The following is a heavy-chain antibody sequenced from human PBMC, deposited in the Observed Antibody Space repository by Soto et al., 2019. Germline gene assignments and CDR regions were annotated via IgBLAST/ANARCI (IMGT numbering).Heavy chain of an antibody. D-gene: IGHD3-9*01. J-gene: IGHJ6*02. V-gene: IGHV4-59*01. CDR3: ARGSRGSQPKRILTGYHRFYYYYGMDV. CDR2: IYYSGST. Sequence: SETLSLTCTVSRGSISSYYWSWIRQPPGKGLEWIGYIYYSGSTNYNPSLKSRVTISVDTSKNQFSLKLSSVTAADTAVYYCARGSRGSQPKRILTGYHRFYYYYGMDVWGQGTTVTVSS. CDR1: RGSISSYY.